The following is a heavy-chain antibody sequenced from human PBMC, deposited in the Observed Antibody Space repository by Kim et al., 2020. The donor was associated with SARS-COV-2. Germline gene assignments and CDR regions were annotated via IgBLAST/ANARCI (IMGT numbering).Heavy chain of an antibody. V-gene: IGHV3-23*01. CDR1: GFTFSSYA. D-gene: IGHD3-22*01. Sequence: GGSLRLSCAASGFTFSSYAMSWVRQAPGKGLEWVSAISGSGGSTYYADSVKGRFTISRDNSKNTLYLQMNSLRAEDTAVYYCAKDPMTYYYDSSESWFDPWGQGTLVTVSS. CDR2: ISGSGGST. J-gene: IGHJ5*02. CDR3: AKDPMTYYYDSSESWFDP.